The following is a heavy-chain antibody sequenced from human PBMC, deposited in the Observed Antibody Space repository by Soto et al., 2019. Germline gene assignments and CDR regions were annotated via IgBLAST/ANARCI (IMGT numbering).Heavy chain of an antibody. CDR3: ARQDIVLMVYAHPDAFDI. CDR1: GGSISSSSYY. Sequence: QLQLQESGPGLVKPSETLSLTCTVSGGSISSSSYYWGWIRQPPGKGLEWIGSIYYSGSTYYNPSLKSRVTISVDTSKNQFSLKLSSVTAADTAVYYCARQDIVLMVYAHPDAFDIWGQGTMVTVSS. V-gene: IGHV4-39*01. D-gene: IGHD2-8*01. J-gene: IGHJ3*02. CDR2: IYYSGST.